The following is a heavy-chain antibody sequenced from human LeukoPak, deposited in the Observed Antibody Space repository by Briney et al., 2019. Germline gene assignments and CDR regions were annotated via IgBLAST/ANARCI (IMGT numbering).Heavy chain of an antibody. J-gene: IGHJ4*02. V-gene: IGHV3-48*03. CDR1: GFTFSSYE. Sequence: GGSLRLSCAASGFTFSSYEMNWVRQAPGKGLEWISYISSSGSTIYYADSVKGRFTISRDNAKNSLYLQMNSLRAEDTAVYYCARTQGYSSSWYYFDYWGQGTLVTVSS. CDR3: ARTQGYSSSWYYFDY. D-gene: IGHD6-13*01. CDR2: ISSSGSTI.